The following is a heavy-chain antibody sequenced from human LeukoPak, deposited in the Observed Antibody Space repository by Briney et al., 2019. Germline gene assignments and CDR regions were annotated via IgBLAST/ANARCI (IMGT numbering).Heavy chain of an antibody. J-gene: IGHJ4*02. D-gene: IGHD2-2*01. CDR2: ISGGGGST. V-gene: IGHV3-23*01. Sequence: GGSLRLSCAASGFTLSNYAMSWVRQGPGKGLEWVSTISGGGGSTYYADSVKGRFTIYTDNTKNTLYLQMNSRRAEDTAVYYCAKAYCSSISCPLDYWGQGILVTVSS. CDR3: AKAYCSSISCPLDY. CDR1: GFTLSNYA.